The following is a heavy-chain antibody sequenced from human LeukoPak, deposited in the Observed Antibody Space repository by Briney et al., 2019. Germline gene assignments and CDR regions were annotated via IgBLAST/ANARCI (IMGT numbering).Heavy chain of an antibody. J-gene: IGHJ4*02. Sequence: GGSLRLSCAASGFTFSSYGMHWVRQAPGKGLEWVAIISYDGSNKYYADSVKGRFTISRDNSKNTLYLQMNSLRADDTAVYYCAKSPAYNSTWDPDYWGQGTLVTVSS. CDR3: AKSPAYNSTWDPDY. CDR1: GFTFSSYG. V-gene: IGHV3-30*18. D-gene: IGHD6-13*01. CDR2: ISYDGSNK.